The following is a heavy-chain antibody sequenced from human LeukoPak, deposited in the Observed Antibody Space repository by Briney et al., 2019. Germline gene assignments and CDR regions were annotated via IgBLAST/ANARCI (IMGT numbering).Heavy chain of an antibody. D-gene: IGHD4-17*01. CDR2: IYTSGST. J-gene: IGHJ3*02. Sequence: SETLSLTCTVSGGSISSYYWSWIRQPAGKGLEWIGRIYTSGSTNYNPSLKSRVTMLVDTSKNQFSLKLSSVTAADTAVYYCARTYGDYGVEAFDIWGQGTMVTVSS. V-gene: IGHV4-4*07. CDR1: GGSISSYY. CDR3: ARTYGDYGVEAFDI.